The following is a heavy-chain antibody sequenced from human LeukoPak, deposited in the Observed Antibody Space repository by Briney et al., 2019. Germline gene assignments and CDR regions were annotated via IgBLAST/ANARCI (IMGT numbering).Heavy chain of an antibody. Sequence: GGSLRLSCAASGFTVSSNYMTWVRQAPGKGLEWVSVIYSGGSTYYADSVKGRFTISRDNSKNTLYLQMNSLRAEDTAVYYCARALYDFWSGLTTDQEGNAFDIWGQGTMVTVSS. CDR2: IYSGGST. CDR1: GFTVSSNY. V-gene: IGHV3-53*01. D-gene: IGHD3-3*01. CDR3: ARALYDFWSGLTTDQEGNAFDI. J-gene: IGHJ3*02.